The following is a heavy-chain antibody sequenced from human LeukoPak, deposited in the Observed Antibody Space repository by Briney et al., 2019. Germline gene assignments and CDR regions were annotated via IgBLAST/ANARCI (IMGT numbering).Heavy chain of an antibody. D-gene: IGHD5-18*01. J-gene: IGHJ4*02. CDR2: IYTSGST. CDR3: ARVKRYSYGYEDRDY. CDR1: GGSISSYY. Sequence: SETLSLTCTVSGGSISSYYWSWIRQPAGKGLEWIGRIYTSGSTNYNPSLKSRVTISVDTSKNQFSLKLSSVTAADTAVYYCARVKRYSYGYEDRDYWGQGTLVTVSS. V-gene: IGHV4-4*07.